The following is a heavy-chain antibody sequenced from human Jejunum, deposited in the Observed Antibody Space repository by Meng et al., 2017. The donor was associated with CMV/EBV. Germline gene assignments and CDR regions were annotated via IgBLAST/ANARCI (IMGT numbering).Heavy chain of an antibody. J-gene: IGHJ4*02. CDR3: GRVLKGGTYLDY. V-gene: IGHV3-21*06. CDR1: AFTFSTSM. Sequence: CLASAFTFSTSMLPWVRQAPGKGLEWVASISISDYKFYADSVKGRFSISRDNAKNSLYLHMSSLRGEDTAVYYCGRVLKGGTYLDYWGQGTQVTVSS. CDR2: ISISDYK. D-gene: IGHD1-26*01.